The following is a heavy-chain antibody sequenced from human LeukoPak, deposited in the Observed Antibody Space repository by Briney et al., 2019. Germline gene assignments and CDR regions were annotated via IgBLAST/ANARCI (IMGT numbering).Heavy chain of an antibody. CDR1: GFTFSTYG. J-gene: IGHJ4*02. V-gene: IGHV3-30*02. D-gene: IGHD3-16*01. Sequence: GGSLRLSCEASGFTFSTYGMHWVRQPPGKGLEWVAFIRYDGSHQYNADSVKGRFTISRDNSKNTLYVEMNSLRFEDTAVYYCAKDRGGSHFDYWGQGTLVTVSS. CDR2: IRYDGSHQ. CDR3: AKDRGGSHFDY.